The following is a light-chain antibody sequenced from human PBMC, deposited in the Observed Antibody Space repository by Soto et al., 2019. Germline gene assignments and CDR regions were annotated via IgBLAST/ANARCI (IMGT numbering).Light chain of an antibody. J-gene: IGKJ2*01. Sequence: DVVMTQSPLSLPVTLGQPASISCRSSQSLVHNNGNTYLAWFHQRPDQSPRRLIYQVSNRDSGVPDRFSGSGSGTDFTLKISRVEAEDFGVYHCMQGTHGPHTFGQGTKLEIK. V-gene: IGKV2-30*02. CDR1: QSLVHNNGNTY. CDR2: QVS. CDR3: MQGTHGPHT.